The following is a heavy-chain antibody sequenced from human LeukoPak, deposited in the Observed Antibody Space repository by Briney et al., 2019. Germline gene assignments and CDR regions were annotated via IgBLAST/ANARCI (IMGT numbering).Heavy chain of an antibody. CDR3: AKDPFIVVVPAAPWDDAFDI. Sequence: GGSLRLSCAASGFTFSSYAMSWVRQAPGKGLEWVSAISGSGGSTYYADSVKGRFTISRDNSKNTLYLQMNSLRAEDTAVYYCAKDPFIVVVPAAPWDDAFDIWGQGTMVTVSS. CDR1: GFTFSSYA. J-gene: IGHJ3*02. D-gene: IGHD2-2*01. CDR2: ISGSGGST. V-gene: IGHV3-23*01.